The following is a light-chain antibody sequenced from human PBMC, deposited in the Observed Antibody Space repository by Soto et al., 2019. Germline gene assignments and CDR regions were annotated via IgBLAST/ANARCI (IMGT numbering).Light chain of an antibody. J-gene: IGKJ4*01. V-gene: IGKV1-12*01. CDR1: QGISGW. CDR3: QQPTSFPLT. Sequence: DIQMTQSPSFVSASVGDRVTITCRASQGISGWLAWYQHKPGRAPKLLIHAAYSLESGVPSRFSGSGSGTDFTLTISSLQPEDFATYYCQQPTSFPLTFGGGTKVEIK. CDR2: AAY.